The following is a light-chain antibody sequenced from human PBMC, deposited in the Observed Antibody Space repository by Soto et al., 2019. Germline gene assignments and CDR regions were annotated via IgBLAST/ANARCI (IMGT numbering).Light chain of an antibody. V-gene: IGLV3-21*04. CDR3: QVWDSSSDHVI. J-gene: IGLJ2*01. CDR1: NLGSKS. Sequence: SYELTQPPSVSVAPGKTASMTCGGDNLGSKSVHWYQQKPGQAPVLVIYYDDERPSGIPERFSASNSGNTATLTISRVEAGDEAEYCCQVWDSSSDHVIFGGGTKLTVL. CDR2: YDD.